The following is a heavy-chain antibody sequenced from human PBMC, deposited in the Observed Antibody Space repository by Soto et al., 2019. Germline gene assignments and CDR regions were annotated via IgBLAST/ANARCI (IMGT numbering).Heavy chain of an antibody. CDR3: AKGYYFDY. J-gene: IGHJ4*02. V-gene: IGHV3-30*18. CDR2: ISYDGSNK. CDR1: GFTFSSYG. Sequence: GGSLRLSCAASGFTFSSYGMHWVRQAPGKGLEWVAVISYDGSNKYYADSVKGRFTISRDNSKNTLYLQMNSLRAEDTAVYYCAKGYYFDYWGQGTLVTVSS.